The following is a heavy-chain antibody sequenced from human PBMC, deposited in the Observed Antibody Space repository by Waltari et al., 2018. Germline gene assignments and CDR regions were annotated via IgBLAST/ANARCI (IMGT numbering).Heavy chain of an antibody. V-gene: IGHV4-39*07. CDR3: ARDLVLVRVRCGWFDP. J-gene: IGHJ5*02. Sequence: QLQPQESGPGLVKPSETLSLTCTVSGGSISSSTYYWAWLRHPPGKGLEWIGSIYYSGSTYYNPSLKSRVTTSVDTSKNPFSLKLSSVTAADTAVYYCARDLVLVRVRCGWFDPWGQGTLVTVSS. CDR2: IYYSGST. D-gene: IGHD3-3*02. CDR1: GGSISSSTYY.